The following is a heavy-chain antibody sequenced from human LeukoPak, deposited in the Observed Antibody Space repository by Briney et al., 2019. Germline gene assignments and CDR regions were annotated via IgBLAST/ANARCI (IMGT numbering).Heavy chain of an antibody. CDR2: ISTSSGFT. CDR1: EFTFSDYY. CDR3: AKGSPPGD. D-gene: IGHD3-16*01. Sequence: PGGSLRLSCAASEFTFSDYYMTWIRRAPGKGLEWVSYISTSSGFTNYADSVRGRFTISRDNAKNSLYLQMNTLRAEDTAVYYCAKGSPPGDWGQGTLVTVSS. V-gene: IGHV3-11*05. J-gene: IGHJ4*02.